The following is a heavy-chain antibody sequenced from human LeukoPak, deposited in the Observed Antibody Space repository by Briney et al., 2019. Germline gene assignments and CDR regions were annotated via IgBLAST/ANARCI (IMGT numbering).Heavy chain of an antibody. Sequence: SETLSLTCAVYGGSFSGYYWSWIRQPPGKGLEWIGEINHSGSTNYNPSLKSRVTISVDTSKNQFSLKLSSVTAADTAVYYCARGYSSGWSYYFDYWGQGTLVTVSS. CDR2: INHSGST. CDR1: GGSFSGYY. J-gene: IGHJ4*02. D-gene: IGHD6-19*01. V-gene: IGHV4-34*01. CDR3: ARGYSSGWSYYFDY.